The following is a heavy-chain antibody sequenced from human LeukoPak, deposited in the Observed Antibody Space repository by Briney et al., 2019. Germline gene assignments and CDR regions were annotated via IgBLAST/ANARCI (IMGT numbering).Heavy chain of an antibody. D-gene: IGHD3-22*01. Sequence: GGSLRLSFAGSGFTFSSYAMSWVRPAPGEGVEWVSAISGSGGSTYYADSVKGRFTISRDNSKNTLYLQMNSLRAEDTAVYYCASTRLDSSGYHHDYWGQGTLVTVSS. CDR1: GFTFSSYA. V-gene: IGHV3-23*01. CDR3: ASTRLDSSGYHHDY. CDR2: ISGSGGST. J-gene: IGHJ4*02.